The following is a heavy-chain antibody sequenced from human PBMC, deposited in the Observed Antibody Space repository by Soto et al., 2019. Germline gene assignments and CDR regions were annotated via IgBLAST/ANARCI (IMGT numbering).Heavy chain of an antibody. V-gene: IGHV3-43*01. D-gene: IGHD6-19*01. CDR1: GFTFDDYT. CDR3: AKAGYSSGWYEGLDY. CDR2: ISWDGGST. Sequence: EVQLVESGGVVVQPGGSLRLSCAASGFTFDDYTMHWVRQAPGKGLEWVSLISWDGGSTYYADSVKGRFTISRDNSKNSLYLQMNSLRTEDTALYYCAKAGYSSGWYEGLDYWGQGTLVTVSS. J-gene: IGHJ4*02.